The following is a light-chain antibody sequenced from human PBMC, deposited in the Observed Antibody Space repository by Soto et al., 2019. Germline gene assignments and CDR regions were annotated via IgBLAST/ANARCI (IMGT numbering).Light chain of an antibody. Sequence: QSVLTQPPSASASLGASITLTCTLSSGYSNYKVDWYQQRPGKGPRFVMRVGTGGIVGSKGDGIPDRFSVLGSGLNRSLTIKNIQEEDESDYHCGADHGTGNNFVWCVFGGGTKLTVL. J-gene: IGLJ3*02. CDR3: GADHGTGNNFVWCV. V-gene: IGLV9-49*01. CDR2: VGTGGIVG. CDR1: SGYSNYK.